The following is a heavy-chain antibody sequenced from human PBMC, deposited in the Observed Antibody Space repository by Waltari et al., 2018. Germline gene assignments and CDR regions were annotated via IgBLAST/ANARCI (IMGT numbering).Heavy chain of an antibody. D-gene: IGHD5-12*01. CDR1: GFTFSSYA. V-gene: IGHV3-23*04. Sequence: VQLVESGGGVVQPGRSLRLSCAASGFTFSSYAMSWVRQAPGKGLEWASSIIAGGASTYHADSVKGRFTISRDNSKNTLYLSMNSLRAEDTALYYCATSYGAYVEYYFDYWGQGTLVTVSS. CDR3: ATSYGAYVEYYFDY. J-gene: IGHJ4*02. CDR2: IIAGGAST.